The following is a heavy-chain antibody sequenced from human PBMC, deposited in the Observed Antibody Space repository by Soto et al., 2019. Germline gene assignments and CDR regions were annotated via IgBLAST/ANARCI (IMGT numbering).Heavy chain of an antibody. Sequence: PSETLSLTCAVYGGSFSGNYWSWIRQSPGKGLEWIGEISHSGSINYNPSLKSRVTISVDTSKNQFSLNLSSVTAADTAVYYCARDSPTSQTFDYWGQGTLVTVSS. D-gene: IGHD1-26*01. V-gene: IGHV4-34*01. CDR3: ARDSPTSQTFDY. CDR1: GGSFSGNY. CDR2: ISHSGSI. J-gene: IGHJ4*02.